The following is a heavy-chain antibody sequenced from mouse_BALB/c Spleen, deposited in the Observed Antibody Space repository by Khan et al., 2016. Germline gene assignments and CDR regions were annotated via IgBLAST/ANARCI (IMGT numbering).Heavy chain of an antibody. CDR1: GYSITSGYS. Sequence: EVQLQESGPDLVKPSQSLSLTCTVTGYSITSGYSWPWIRQFPGNKLEWMGYIHYSGGTKYIPSLKSRISITRDTSKNQFFLQLNSVTPEDTATYYSTRSHDYYAMDYWSQGTSVTVSS. CDR2: IHYSGGT. CDR3: TRSHDYYAMDY. J-gene: IGHJ4*01. V-gene: IGHV3-1*02.